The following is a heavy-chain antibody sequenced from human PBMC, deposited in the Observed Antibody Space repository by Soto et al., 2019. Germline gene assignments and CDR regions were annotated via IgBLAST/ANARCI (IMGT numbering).Heavy chain of an antibody. J-gene: IGHJ4*02. D-gene: IGHD3-10*01. CDR1: GGSISSCGYY. Sequence: TLSLPCTVSGGSISSCGYYWTWLPQHPGKGLVWIEYSYDSASTYYNPSLKSRVTISVDTSKTQFSLKLSSVTAADTAVYCWAGCQDGCNYSFDYWGQGTLVTVSS. V-gene: IGHV4-31*03. CDR3: AGCQDGCNYSFDY. CDR2: SYDSAST.